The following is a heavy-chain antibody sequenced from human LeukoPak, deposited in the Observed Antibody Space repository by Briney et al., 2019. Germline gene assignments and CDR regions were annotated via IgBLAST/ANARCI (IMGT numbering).Heavy chain of an antibody. CDR2: IYHSGST. J-gene: IGHJ4*02. V-gene: IGHV4-38-2*02. CDR3: ARGDGSGSSPDY. Sequence: SETLSLTCTVSSYSISSGYYWGWIRQPPGKGLEWIGNIYHSGSTYYNPSLKSRVTISVDTSKNQFSLKLSSVTAADTAVYYCARGDGSGSSPDYWGQGTLVTVSS. CDR1: SYSISSGYY. D-gene: IGHD3-10*01.